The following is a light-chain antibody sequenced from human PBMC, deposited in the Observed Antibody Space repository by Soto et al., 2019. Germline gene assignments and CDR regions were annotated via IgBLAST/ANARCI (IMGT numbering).Light chain of an antibody. CDR2: AAS. V-gene: IGKV3-20*01. CDR3: QQYGGAPRT. Sequence: EIVLTQSPGTLSLSPGERATLSCRGSQSIKNYLAWYQQRPGQSPRLLIYAASSRATGVPDSFSGGGSATDFTLTVSRLEPEDFAVYYCQQYGGAPRTFGQGTKLEIK. J-gene: IGKJ2*01. CDR1: QSIKNY.